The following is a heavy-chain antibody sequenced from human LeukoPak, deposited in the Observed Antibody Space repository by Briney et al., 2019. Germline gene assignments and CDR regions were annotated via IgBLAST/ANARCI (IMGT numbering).Heavy chain of an antibody. J-gene: IGHJ3*02. CDR3: AIGLYASIGKDAFDI. Sequence: SETLSLTCTVSGGSISSSSYYWGWIRQPPGKGLEWIGSIYYSGRTYYNPSLKSRVTISVDTSENQFSLKLSSVTAADTAVYYCAIGLYASIGKDAFDILGEGTMVTVSS. D-gene: IGHD2/OR15-2a*01. V-gene: IGHV4-39*07. CDR2: IYYSGRT. CDR1: GGSISSSSYY.